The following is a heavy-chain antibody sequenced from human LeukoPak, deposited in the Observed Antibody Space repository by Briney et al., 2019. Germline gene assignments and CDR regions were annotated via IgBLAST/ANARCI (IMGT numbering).Heavy chain of an antibody. CDR3: ATLYSSSEGSRYWYFDL. V-gene: IGHV1-18*01. D-gene: IGHD6-6*01. Sequence: GASVKVSCKASGYTFTSYGISWVRQAPGQGLEWMGWISAYNGNTNYAQKIQGRVTMTTDTSTSTAYMELRSLRSDDTAVYYCATLYSSSEGSRYWYFDLWGRGTLVTVSS. J-gene: IGHJ2*01. CDR2: ISAYNGNT. CDR1: GYTFTSYG.